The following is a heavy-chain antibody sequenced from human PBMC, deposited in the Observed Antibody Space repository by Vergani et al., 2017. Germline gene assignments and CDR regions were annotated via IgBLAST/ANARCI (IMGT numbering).Heavy chain of an antibody. CDR2: ISYDGSNK. Sequence: QVQLVESGGGVVQPGRSLRLSCAASGFTFSSYAMHWVRQAPGKGLEWVAVISYDGSNKYYADSVKGRFTISRDNSKNTLYLQMNSLRAEDTAVYYCARDGLSSIAALSXLDYWGQGTLVTVSS. CDR3: ARDGLSSIAALSXLDY. V-gene: IGHV3-30*04. D-gene: IGHD6-6*01. J-gene: IGHJ4*02. CDR1: GFTFSSYA.